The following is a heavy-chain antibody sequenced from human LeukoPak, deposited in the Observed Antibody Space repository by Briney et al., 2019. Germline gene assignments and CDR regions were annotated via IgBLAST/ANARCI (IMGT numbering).Heavy chain of an antibody. D-gene: IGHD6-19*01. CDR2: ISSSSSNI. J-gene: IGHJ4*02. CDR1: GFTFSSYS. Sequence: GGSLRLSCAASGFTFSSYSMNWVRQAPGKGLEWVSYISSSSSNIYYADSVKGRFTISRDNAKNSLYLQMNSLRAGDTAVYYCARVGAVAGPQHIDYWGQGTLVTVSS. CDR3: ARVGAVAGPQHIDY. V-gene: IGHV3-48*01.